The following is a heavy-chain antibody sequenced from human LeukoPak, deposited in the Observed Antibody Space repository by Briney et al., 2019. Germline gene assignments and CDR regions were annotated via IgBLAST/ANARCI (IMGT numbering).Heavy chain of an antibody. CDR2: IIPIFGTA. CDR1: GGTFSSYA. CDR3: ARVGYCSGGSCPQGD. D-gene: IGHD2-15*01. V-gene: IGHV1-69*05. J-gene: IGHJ4*02. Sequence: ASVKVSCKASGGTFSSYAISWVRQAPGQGLEWMGGIIPIFGTANYAQKFQGRVTITTDESTSTAYMELSSPRSEDTAVYYCARVGYCSGGSCPQGDWGQGTLVTVSS.